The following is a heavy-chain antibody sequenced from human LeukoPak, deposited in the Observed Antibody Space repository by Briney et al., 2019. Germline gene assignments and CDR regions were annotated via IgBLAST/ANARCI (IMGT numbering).Heavy chain of an antibody. J-gene: IGHJ4*02. CDR2: ISSSGSTI. CDR3: ARDAGLHDHGDYFDS. Sequence: GGSLRLSCAASGFTFSTYSMNWVRQAPGKGLEWVSYISSSGSTIYYADSVKGRFAISRDNAKNSLSLQMNSLRDEDTAVYFCARDAGLHDHGDYFDSWGQGTLVTVSS. D-gene: IGHD4-17*01. CDR1: GFTFSTYS. V-gene: IGHV3-48*02.